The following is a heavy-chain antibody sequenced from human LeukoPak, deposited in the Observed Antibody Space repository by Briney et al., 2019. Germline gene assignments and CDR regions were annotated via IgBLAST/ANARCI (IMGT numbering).Heavy chain of an antibody. V-gene: IGHV4-39*01. Sequence: SETLSLTCTVSGGSISSSSYYWGWIRQPPGKGLEWIGSIYYSGSTYYNPSPKSRVTISVDTSKNQFSLKLSSVTAADTAVYYCARQNIAVAASYYSDYWGQGTLVTVSS. CDR1: GGSISSSSYY. CDR3: ARQNIAVAASYYSDY. CDR2: IYYSGST. J-gene: IGHJ4*02. D-gene: IGHD6-19*01.